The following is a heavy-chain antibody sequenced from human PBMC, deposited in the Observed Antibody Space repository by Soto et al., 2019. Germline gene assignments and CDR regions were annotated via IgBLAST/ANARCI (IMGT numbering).Heavy chain of an antibody. V-gene: IGHV3-33*01. CDR3: ARATYSDQIDY. CDR2: IWYDGSDK. J-gene: IGHJ4*02. CDR1: GFTFSSYG. D-gene: IGHD4-17*01. Sequence: QVQLVESGGGVVQPGRSLRLSCAASGFTFSSYGMHWVRQAPGKGLEWVAVIWYDGSDKYYADSVKGRFTIARDNSKNTLYLQMNSLRAEDTAVYYCARATYSDQIDYWGQGTLVTVSS.